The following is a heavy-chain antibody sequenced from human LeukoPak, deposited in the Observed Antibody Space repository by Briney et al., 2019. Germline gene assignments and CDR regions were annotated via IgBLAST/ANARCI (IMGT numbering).Heavy chain of an antibody. CDR3: AKTQGDYYYGSSGYYDWFDP. V-gene: IGHV3-30*18. J-gene: IGHJ5*02. D-gene: IGHD3-22*01. Sequence: GGSLRLSCAASGFTVSSNYMSWVRQAPGKGLEWVAIISYDGSNKYYGDSVKGRFTISRDNSKNTLYLQMNSLRAEDTAVYYCAKTQGDYYYGSSGYYDWFDPWGQGTLVTVSS. CDR2: ISYDGSNK. CDR1: GFTVSSNY.